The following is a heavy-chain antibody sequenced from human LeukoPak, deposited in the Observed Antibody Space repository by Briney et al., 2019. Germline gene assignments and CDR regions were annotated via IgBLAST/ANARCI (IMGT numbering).Heavy chain of an antibody. CDR3: ARDRDRSGWYSAFDI. D-gene: IGHD6-19*01. V-gene: IGHV4-59*01. CDR2: IYYSGNT. J-gene: IGHJ3*02. CDR1: GGSISSYY. Sequence: SETLSLTRTVSGGSISSYYWSWIRQPPGKDLEWIAYIYYSGNTNYNPSLKSRATISIDTSKTQFSLKLTSVTAADTAVYYCARDRDRSGWYSAFDIWGQGTMVTVSS.